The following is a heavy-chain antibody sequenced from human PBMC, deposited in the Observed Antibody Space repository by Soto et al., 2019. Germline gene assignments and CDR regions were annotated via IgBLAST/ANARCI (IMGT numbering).Heavy chain of an antibody. CDR1: GFTFSSYG. CDR2: IWYDGSNK. J-gene: IGHJ6*02. V-gene: IGHV3-33*08. D-gene: IGHD6-6*01. Sequence: VQLVESGGGLATPGGSLRLSCAASGFTFSSYGMHWVRQTPGKGLEWVAVIWYDGSNKYYADSVKGRFTISRDTSKKMLYLQMNSLRAEDTAVYYCARVLYSSSRCWGIWCGMDVWGQGTTVTVSS. CDR3: ARVLYSSSRCWGIWCGMDV.